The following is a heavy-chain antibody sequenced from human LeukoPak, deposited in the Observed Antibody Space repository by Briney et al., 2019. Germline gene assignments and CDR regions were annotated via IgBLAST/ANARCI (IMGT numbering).Heavy chain of an antibody. V-gene: IGHV4-39*07. CDR3: ATAYGGNSLRAFDI. CDR2: IFYSGST. D-gene: IGHD4-23*01. Sequence: PSETLSLTCTVSGGSINSNNYYWGWVRQPPGKGLEWIGNIFYSGSTYYNPSLKSRVTISVDTSKNQFSLKLSSVTAADTAVYYCATAYGGNSLRAFDIWGQGTMVTVSS. CDR1: GGSINSNNYY. J-gene: IGHJ3*02.